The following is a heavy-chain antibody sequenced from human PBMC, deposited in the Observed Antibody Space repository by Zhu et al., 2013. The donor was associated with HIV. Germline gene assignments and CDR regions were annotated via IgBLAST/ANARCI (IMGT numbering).Heavy chain of an antibody. Sequence: QVQLVQSGAEVKKPGASVKVSCKASGYTFTSYGISWVRQAPGQGLEWMGWISAYNGNTNYAQKLQGRVTMTTDTSTSTAYMELRSLRSDDTAVYYCAREGNYYDSSGYYPYYYYGMDVWGQGTTVTVSS. CDR2: ISAYNGNT. CDR3: AREGNYYDSSGYYPYYYYGMDV. J-gene: IGHJ6*02. V-gene: IGHV1-18*01. CDR1: GYTFTSYG. D-gene: IGHD3-22*01.